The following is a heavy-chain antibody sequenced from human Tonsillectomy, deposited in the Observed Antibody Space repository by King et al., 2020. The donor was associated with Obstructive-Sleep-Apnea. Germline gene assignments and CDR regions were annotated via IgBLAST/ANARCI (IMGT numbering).Heavy chain of an antibody. J-gene: IGHJ3*02. V-gene: IGHV4-39*07. CDR3: VRDCTSCYWGLDAFDI. Sequence: QLQESGPGLVKPSETLSLTCTVSGGSISSSSYYWGWIRQPPGKGLEWIGSIYYSGSTYYNPSLKSRVIISVDTSKNQFSLKLSSVTAADTAVYYCVRDCTSCYWGLDAFDIWGLGTMVTVSS. D-gene: IGHD2-2*01. CDR1: GGSISSSSYY. CDR2: IYYSGST.